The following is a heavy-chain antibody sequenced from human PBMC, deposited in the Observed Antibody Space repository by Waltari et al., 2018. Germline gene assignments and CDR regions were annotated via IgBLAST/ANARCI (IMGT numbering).Heavy chain of an antibody. D-gene: IGHD1-26*01. Sequence: QLQLQESGPGLVKPSETLSLTCPVSGGSISSYYWSWIRQPPGKGLEWIGYIYYSGSTNYNPSLKSRVTISVDTSKNQFSLKLSSVTAADTALYYCARGKVGATTKDAFDIWGQGTMVTVSS. CDR3: ARGKVGATTKDAFDI. J-gene: IGHJ3*02. V-gene: IGHV4-59*01. CDR2: IYYSGST. CDR1: GGSISSYY.